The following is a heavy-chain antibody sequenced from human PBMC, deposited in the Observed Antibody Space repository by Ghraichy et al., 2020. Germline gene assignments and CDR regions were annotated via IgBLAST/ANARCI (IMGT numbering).Heavy chain of an antibody. Sequence: SETLSLTCAVSGGSISSSNWWSWVRQPPGKGLEWIGEIYHSGSTNYNPSLKSRVTISVDKSKNQFSLKLSSVTAADTAVYYCARDHYDSSGGGDAFDIWGQGTMVTVSS. V-gene: IGHV4-4*02. CDR2: IYHSGST. CDR3: ARDHYDSSGGGDAFDI. J-gene: IGHJ3*02. CDR1: GGSISSSNW. D-gene: IGHD3-22*01.